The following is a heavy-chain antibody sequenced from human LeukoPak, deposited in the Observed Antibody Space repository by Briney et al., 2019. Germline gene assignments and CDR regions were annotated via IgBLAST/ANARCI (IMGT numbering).Heavy chain of an antibody. Sequence: ASVKVSCKASGYTFTNSYMHWVRQAPGQGLEWMGIINPSGSSTSYTQKFQGRVSMTTDTSTSTVYMELSSLRSEDTAVYYCARAGLPEYYYYMDVWGKGTTVTVSS. V-gene: IGHV1-46*01. J-gene: IGHJ6*03. CDR1: GYTFTNSY. CDR3: ARAGLPEYYYYMDV. D-gene: IGHD5-12*01. CDR2: INPSGSST.